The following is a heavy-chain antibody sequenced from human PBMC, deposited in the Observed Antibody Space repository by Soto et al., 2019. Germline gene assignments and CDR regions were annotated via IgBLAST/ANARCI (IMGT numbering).Heavy chain of an antibody. CDR2: ISGSVGST. D-gene: IGHD6-13*01. CDR1: GFTFSNYA. V-gene: IGHV3-23*01. Sequence: EVQLLESGGGLVQPGGSLRLSCAASGFTFSNYAVTWVCQAPGKGLEWVSTISGSVGSTYYADSVKVRFTISSDNPKNTLYLQMNSLRAEDTVVYYCAKDHGSSWYAIDYWGQGTLLTVSS. CDR3: AKDHGSSWYAIDY. J-gene: IGHJ4*02.